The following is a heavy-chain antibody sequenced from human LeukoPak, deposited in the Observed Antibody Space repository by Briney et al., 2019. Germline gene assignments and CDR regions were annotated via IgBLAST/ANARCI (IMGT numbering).Heavy chain of an antibody. D-gene: IGHD2-21*02. CDR2: FDPEDGET. Sequence: ASVKVSCKVSGYTLTKLSMHWVRQAPGKGLEWMGGFDPEDGETIYAQKFQGRVTMTEDTSTDTAYMELSSLRSEDTAVYYCATGGIRCGGDCYAPYWGQGTLVTVSS. V-gene: IGHV1-24*01. J-gene: IGHJ4*02. CDR3: ATGGIRCGGDCYAPY. CDR1: GYTLTKLS.